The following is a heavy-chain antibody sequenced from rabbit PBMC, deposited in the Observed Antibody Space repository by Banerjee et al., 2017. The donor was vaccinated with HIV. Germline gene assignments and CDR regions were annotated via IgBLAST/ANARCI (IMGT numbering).Heavy chain of an antibody. V-gene: IGHV1S43*01. D-gene: IGHD4-2*01. CDR1: GFDLSSGYY. J-gene: IGHJ4*01. CDR3: ARDLYADYAGSNL. Sequence: QEQLEESGGGLVKPEGSLTLTCKASGFDLSSGYYMCWVRQAPGKGLEWIGFINTGSGSAYYASWVKSRFTISRNTNQNTVTLQMTSLTAADTATYFCARDLYADYAGSNLWGPGTLVTVS. CDR2: INTGSGSA.